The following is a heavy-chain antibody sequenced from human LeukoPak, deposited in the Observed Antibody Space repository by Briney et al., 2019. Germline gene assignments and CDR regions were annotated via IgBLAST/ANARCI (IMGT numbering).Heavy chain of an antibody. CDR3: AVSGQLGDYFDY. CDR2: ISAYNGNT. D-gene: IGHD6-6*01. CDR1: GYTFTSYG. Sequence: ASVKVSCKASGYTFTSYGISWVRQAPGQALEWMGWISAYNGNTNYAQKLQGRATMTTDTSTSTAYMELRSLRSDDTAVYYCAVSGQLGDYFDYWGQGTLVTVSS. J-gene: IGHJ4*02. V-gene: IGHV1-18*01.